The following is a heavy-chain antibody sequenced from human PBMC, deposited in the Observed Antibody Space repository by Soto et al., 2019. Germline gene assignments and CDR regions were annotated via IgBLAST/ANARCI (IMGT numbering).Heavy chain of an antibody. V-gene: IGHV3-21*01. D-gene: IGHD3-3*01. Sequence: GGSLRLSCAASGFTFSSYSMNWVRQAPGKGLEWVSSISSSSSYIYYADSVKGRFTISRDNAKNSLYLQMNSLRAEDTAVYYCARDWRVFGVVTLPYYYYYMDVWGKGTTVTVSS. J-gene: IGHJ6*03. CDR3: ARDWRVFGVVTLPYYYYYMDV. CDR1: GFTFSSYS. CDR2: ISSSSSYI.